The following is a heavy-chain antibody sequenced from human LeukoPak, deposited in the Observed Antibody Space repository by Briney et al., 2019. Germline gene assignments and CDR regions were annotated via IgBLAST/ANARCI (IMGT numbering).Heavy chain of an antibody. D-gene: IGHD1-1*01. V-gene: IGHV4-39*07. CDR1: GGSISSSSYY. CDR2: VYYSGST. CDR3: ARDIGVRGVQLERLSPWFDP. Sequence: SETLSLTCTVSGGSISSSSYYWGWIRQPPGKGLEWIGSVYYSGSTYYNRSLKSRVTISVDTSKNQFSLKLSSVTAADTAVYYCARDIGVRGVQLERLSPWFDPWGQGTLVTVSS. J-gene: IGHJ5*02.